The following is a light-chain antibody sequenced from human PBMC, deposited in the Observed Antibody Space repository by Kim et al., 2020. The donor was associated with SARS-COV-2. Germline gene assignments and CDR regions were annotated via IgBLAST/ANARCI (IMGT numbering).Light chain of an antibody. CDR3: QKYNSAPWT. V-gene: IGKV1-27*01. CDR1: QDIANS. Sequence: SASVGERVIITCRARQDIANSLAWYQQKPGKVPQVLIYAASTLQSGVPSRFSGSGSGTEFTLTIGSLQTEDVATYYCQKYNSAPWTFGPGTKVE. CDR2: AAS. J-gene: IGKJ1*01.